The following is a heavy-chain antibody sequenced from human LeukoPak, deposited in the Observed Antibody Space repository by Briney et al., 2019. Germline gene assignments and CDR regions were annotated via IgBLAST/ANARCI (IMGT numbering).Heavy chain of an antibody. CDR3: ATSTHYYDSSGYHPLGY. Sequence: GASVKVSCKASGYTFTSYGISWVRQAPGQGLEWMGWINPNSGGTNFAQKFQGRVTMTRDTSISTAYMELSRLTSDDTAVYYCATSTHYYDSSGYHPLGYWGQGTLVTVSS. CDR2: INPNSGGT. V-gene: IGHV1-2*02. CDR1: GYTFTSYG. J-gene: IGHJ4*02. D-gene: IGHD3-22*01.